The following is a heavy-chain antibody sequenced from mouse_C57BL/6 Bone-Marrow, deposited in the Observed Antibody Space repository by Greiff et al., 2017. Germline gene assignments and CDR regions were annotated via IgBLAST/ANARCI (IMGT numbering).Heavy chain of an antibody. D-gene: IGHD6-5*01. CDR1: GFNIKDDY. CDR3: STSSLYYYAMDD. J-gene: IGHJ4*01. Sequence: VQLQQSGAELVRPGASVKLSCTASGFNIKDDYMHWVKQRPEQGLEWIGWIDPENGDTEYASKFQGKATITADTSSNTAYLQLSSLTSEDTAVYYCSTSSLYYYAMDDGGQGTSVTGSA. V-gene: IGHV14-4*01. CDR2: IDPENGDT.